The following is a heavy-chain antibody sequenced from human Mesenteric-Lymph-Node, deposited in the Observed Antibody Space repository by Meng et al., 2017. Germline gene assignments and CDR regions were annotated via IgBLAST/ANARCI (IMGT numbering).Heavy chain of an antibody. CDR3: AKREYQLLSAPFDY. D-gene: IGHD2-2*01. J-gene: IGHJ4*02. CDR2: INTNTGNP. CDR1: GYSFTSYS. Sequence: ASVKVSCKASGYSFTSYSMNWVRQAPGQGLEWRGWINTNTGNPTYAQGFTGRFVFSLDTSVSTAYLQISSLKAEDTAVYYCAKREYQLLSAPFDYWGQGTLVTVSS. V-gene: IGHV7-4-1*02.